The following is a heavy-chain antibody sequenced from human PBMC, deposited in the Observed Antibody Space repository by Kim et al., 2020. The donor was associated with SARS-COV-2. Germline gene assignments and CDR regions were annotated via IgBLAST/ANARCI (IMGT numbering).Heavy chain of an antibody. CDR3: ARDFSGGSPWDFEGDYYYYMDV. CDR1: GFTFSSYA. CDR2: ISYDGSNK. D-gene: IGHD2-15*01. V-gene: IGHV3-30-3*01. Sequence: GGSLRLSCAASGFTFSSYAMHWVRQAPGKGLEWVAVISYDGSNKYYADSVKGRFTISRDNSKNTLYLQMNSLRAEDTAVYYCARDFSGGSPWDFEGDYYYYMDVWGKGTTVTVSS. J-gene: IGHJ6*03.